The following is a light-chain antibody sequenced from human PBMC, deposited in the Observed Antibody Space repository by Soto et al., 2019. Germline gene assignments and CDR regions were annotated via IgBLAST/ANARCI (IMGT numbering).Light chain of an antibody. CDR2: KAS. CDR1: QSISSW. J-gene: IGKJ2*01. CDR3: QQYNRYPYP. V-gene: IGKV1-5*03. Sequence: DIQMTQSPSTLSASVGDRVTITCRASQSISSWLAWYQQKPGKAPKLLIYKASSLESGVPSRFSGSGSATEFTLTISSLQPDDFATYSCQQYNRYPYPFGQGTKLEIK.